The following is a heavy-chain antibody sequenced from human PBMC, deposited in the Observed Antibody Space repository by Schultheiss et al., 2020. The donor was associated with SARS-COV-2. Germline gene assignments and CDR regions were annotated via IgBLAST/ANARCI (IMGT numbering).Heavy chain of an antibody. CDR3: AREIVVVVAAKAYYYGMDV. D-gene: IGHD2-15*01. CDR2: INSDGSST. CDR1: GFTFSSYW. J-gene: IGHJ6*02. Sequence: GGSLRLSCAASGFTFSSYWMHWVRQAPGKGLVWVSRINSDGSSTSYADSVKGRFTISRDNSKNTLYLQMNSLRAEDTAVYYCAREIVVVVAAKAYYYGMDVWGQGTTVTVSS. V-gene: IGHV3-74*01.